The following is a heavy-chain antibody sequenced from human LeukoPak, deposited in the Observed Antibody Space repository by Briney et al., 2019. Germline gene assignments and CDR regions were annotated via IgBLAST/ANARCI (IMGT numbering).Heavy chain of an antibody. CDR1: GFSFSSCS. J-gene: IGHJ4*02. Sequence: GGSLRLSCAASGFSFSSCSMNWVRQAPGKGLEWVSSITSSSSYIYYGDSVKGRFTISRDNAKNSLYLQMNSLRAEDTAVYYCARDRGGYCGSTSCHPYDYWGQGTLVTVSS. V-gene: IGHV3-21*01. CDR3: ARDRGGYCGSTSCHPYDY. CDR2: ITSSSSYI. D-gene: IGHD2-2*03.